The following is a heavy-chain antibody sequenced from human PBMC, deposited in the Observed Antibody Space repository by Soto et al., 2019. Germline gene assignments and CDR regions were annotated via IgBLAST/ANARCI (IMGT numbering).Heavy chain of an antibody. CDR2: ISSGSSYI. CDR1: GFTFITYS. V-gene: IGHV3-21*06. CDR3: ARASRVLINEPHYYYMDV. D-gene: IGHD3-3*01. Sequence: GGSLRLSCAASGFTFITYSMNWVRQAPGKGLEWVSSISSGSSYIYYADSVKGRFTISRDNAKNSLYLQMNSLTADDTAVYYCARASRVLINEPHYYYMDVWGKGTTVTVSS. J-gene: IGHJ6*03.